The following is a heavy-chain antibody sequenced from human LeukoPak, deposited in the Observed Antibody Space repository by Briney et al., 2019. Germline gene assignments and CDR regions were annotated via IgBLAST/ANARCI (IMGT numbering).Heavy chain of an antibody. CDR3: ARLRSNWFDP. CDR1: GGSISSSSYY. CDR2: IYYSGST. V-gene: IGHV4-39*01. Sequence: SETLSLTCTVSGGSISSSSYYWGWIRQPPGKRLEWIGSIYYSGSTYYNPSLKSRVTISVDTSKNQFSLKLSSVTAADTAVYYCARLRSNWFDPWGQGTLVTVSS. J-gene: IGHJ5*02.